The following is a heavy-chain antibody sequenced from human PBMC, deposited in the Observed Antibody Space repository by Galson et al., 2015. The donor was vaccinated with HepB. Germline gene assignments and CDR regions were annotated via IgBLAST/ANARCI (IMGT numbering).Heavy chain of an antibody. CDR3: AKSPRGSYNYFDY. Sequence: SLRLSCAASGFTFSSYGMHWVRQAPGKGLEWVAVISYDGSNKYYADSVKGRFTISRDNSKNTLYLQMNSLRAEDTAVYYCAKSPRGSYNYFDYWGQGTLVTVSS. V-gene: IGHV3-30*18. CDR2: ISYDGSNK. D-gene: IGHD1-26*01. CDR1: GFTFSSYG. J-gene: IGHJ4*02.